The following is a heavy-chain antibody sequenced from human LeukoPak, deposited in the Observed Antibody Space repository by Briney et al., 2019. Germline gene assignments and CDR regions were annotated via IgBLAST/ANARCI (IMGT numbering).Heavy chain of an antibody. CDR2: ISSSGSTI. J-gene: IGHJ4*02. V-gene: IGHV3-48*03. Sequence: GGSLRLSCAASGFTFSSYEMNWVRQAPGKGLEWVSYISSSGSTIYYADSVKGRFTISRDNAKNALYLQMNSLRAEDTAVYYCARVTLDYGDYELGYWGQGTLVTVSS. D-gene: IGHD4-17*01. CDR3: ARVTLDYGDYELGY. CDR1: GFTFSSYE.